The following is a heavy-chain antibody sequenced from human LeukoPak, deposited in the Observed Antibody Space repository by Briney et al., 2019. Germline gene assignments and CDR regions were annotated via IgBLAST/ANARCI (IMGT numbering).Heavy chain of an antibody. Sequence: PSETLSLTCTVSGGSISSGNYYWSWIRQPAGKGLEWIGRIYSSGSTYYSPSLKGGVIISVDTSRNQFSLQLSSVTAADTAVYYCARAAYYDRSGRYYWYFDLWGRGTLVTVSS. V-gene: IGHV4-61*02. CDR2: IYSSGST. CDR3: ARAAYYDRSGRYYWYFDL. J-gene: IGHJ2*01. D-gene: IGHD3-22*01. CDR1: GGSISSGNYY.